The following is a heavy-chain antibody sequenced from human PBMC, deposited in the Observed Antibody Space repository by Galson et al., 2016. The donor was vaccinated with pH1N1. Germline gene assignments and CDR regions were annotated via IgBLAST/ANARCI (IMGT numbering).Heavy chain of an antibody. D-gene: IGHD3-22*01. CDR3: AIHPRYYDSSGYYFDY. CDR2: IYHSGTT. CDR1: GYSIRNGYF. J-gene: IGHJ4*02. Sequence: SETLSLTCAVSGYSIRNGYFWGWIRQPPGKGLEWIGIIYHSGTTYYNPSLRSRVSLSVDRSKNQFSLRLRSMTAADTAVYYCAIHPRYYDSSGYYFDYWGQGILVTVSS. V-gene: IGHV4-38-2*01.